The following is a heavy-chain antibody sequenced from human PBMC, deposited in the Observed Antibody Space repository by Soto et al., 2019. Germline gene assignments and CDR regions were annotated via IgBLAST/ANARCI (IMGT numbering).Heavy chain of an antibody. CDR3: ARGVQIIVLLPAAIDY. CDR1: GFTFSSYS. V-gene: IGHV3-48*02. D-gene: IGHD2-2*01. Sequence: EVQLVESGGGLVQPGESLRLSCAASGFTFSSYSMNWVRQAPGKGLEGVSYIHNSSSTIYYADSVRGRFTISRDNAKNSLDLQMNSLRDEETAVYYCARGVQIIVLLPAAIDYWGQGTLVTVSS. J-gene: IGHJ4*02. CDR2: IHNSSSTI.